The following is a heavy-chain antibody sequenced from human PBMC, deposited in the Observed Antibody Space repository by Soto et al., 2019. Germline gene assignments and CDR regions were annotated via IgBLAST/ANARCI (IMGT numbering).Heavy chain of an antibody. D-gene: IGHD6-13*01. J-gene: IGHJ4*02. Sequence: QVQLVQSGAEVKKDGASVKVSCKASGYTFTSYGISWVRQAPGQGLEWMGWVSAYNGQTDYAQKFQGRVTMTTDTATSTAYMELRSLTSDDTAVYSCARDRSSSDYWGQGTLVTVSS. V-gene: IGHV1-18*04. CDR2: VSAYNGQT. CDR1: GYTFTSYG. CDR3: ARDRSSSDY.